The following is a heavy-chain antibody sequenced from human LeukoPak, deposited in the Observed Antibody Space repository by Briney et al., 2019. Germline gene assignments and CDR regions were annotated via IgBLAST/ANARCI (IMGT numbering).Heavy chain of an antibody. CDR1: GGSLSSYY. CDR3: AKPNSDS. J-gene: IGHJ5*01. V-gene: IGHV4-59*12. D-gene: IGHD1-14*01. Sequence: PSETLSLTCTVSGGSLSSYYRSWIRQPPGKGLEWIGYIYYSGSTNYNPSLKSRVTISVDTSKNQFSLKLTSVTAADTAVYYCAKPNSDSWGQGTLVTVSS. CDR2: IYYSGST.